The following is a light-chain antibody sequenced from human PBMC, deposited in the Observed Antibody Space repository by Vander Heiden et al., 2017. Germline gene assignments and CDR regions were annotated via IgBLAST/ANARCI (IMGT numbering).Light chain of an antibody. CDR2: LAS. Sequence: IGMTRSPLFLPVTPVEPASISCRSNHSLLHYNGYNFLDWYLQKPGQSPQLLIYLASARAPGVPDRFSGSGSGTDFTLRISRVEAEEVGVYYCMHGLQPPPTFGGGTTVEIK. CDR3: MHGLQPPPT. CDR1: HSLLHYNGYNF. V-gene: IGKV2-28*01. J-gene: IGKJ4*01.